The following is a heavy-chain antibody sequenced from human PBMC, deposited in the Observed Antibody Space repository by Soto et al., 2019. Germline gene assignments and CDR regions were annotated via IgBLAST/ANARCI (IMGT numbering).Heavy chain of an antibody. CDR1: GGSISSSSYY. Sequence: PSETLSLTCTVSGGSISSSSYYWGWIRQPPGKGLEWIGSIYYSGSTYYNPSLKSRVTISVDTSKNQFSLKLSSVTAADTAAYYCARHDYAYYFDYWGQGTLVTVSS. CDR3: ARHDYAYYFDY. V-gene: IGHV4-39*01. D-gene: IGHD4-17*01. CDR2: IYYSGST. J-gene: IGHJ4*02.